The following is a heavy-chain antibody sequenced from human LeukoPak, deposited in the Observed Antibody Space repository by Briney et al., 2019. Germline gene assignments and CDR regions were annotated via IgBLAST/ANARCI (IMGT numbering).Heavy chain of an antibody. V-gene: IGHV4-38-2*02. Sequence: PSETLSLTCTVSGYSISSGYYWGWIRPPPGKGLEWIGSIYYSGNTYYNASLKSRVTISVDTSKNQFSLKLSSVTAADTAVYYCARGYSYGYFDYWGQGTLVTVSS. D-gene: IGHD5-18*01. CDR1: GYSISSGYY. CDR2: IYYSGNT. CDR3: ARGYSYGYFDY. J-gene: IGHJ4*02.